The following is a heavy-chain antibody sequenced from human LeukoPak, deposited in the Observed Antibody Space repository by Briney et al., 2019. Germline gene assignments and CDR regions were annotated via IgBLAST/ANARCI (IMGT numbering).Heavy chain of an antibody. V-gene: IGHV3-7*01. CDR1: GFTFSSYW. D-gene: IGHD3-16*01. CDR3: ARVPPMGSF. J-gene: IGHJ4*02. Sequence: GGSLRLSCAASGFTFSSYWISWVRQAPGKGLEWVANIKQDGSERNYVDSVKGRFTISRDNAKNSLLLQMNSLGAEDTAVYYCARVPPMGSFWAQETLVTVS. CDR2: IKQDGSER.